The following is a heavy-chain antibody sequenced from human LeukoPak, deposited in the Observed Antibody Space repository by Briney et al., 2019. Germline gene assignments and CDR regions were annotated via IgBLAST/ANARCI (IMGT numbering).Heavy chain of an antibody. V-gene: IGHV3-48*01. Sequence: PGGSLRLSCAASGFTFSSYSMNWVRQAPGKGLEWVSYISSSSSAIYYADSVKGRFTTSRDNAKNSLYLQMNSLRAEDTAVYYCAVYCTSTSCYTNFDYWGRGTLVTVSS. CDR3: AVYCTSTSCYTNFDY. D-gene: IGHD2-2*02. CDR1: GFTFSSYS. J-gene: IGHJ4*02. CDR2: ISSSSSAI.